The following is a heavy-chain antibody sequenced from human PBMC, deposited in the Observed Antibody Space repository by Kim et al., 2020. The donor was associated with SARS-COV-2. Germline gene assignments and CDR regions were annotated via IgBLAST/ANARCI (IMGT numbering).Heavy chain of an antibody. CDR3: ARRSGWIYYFDY. V-gene: IGHV5-51*01. D-gene: IGHD6-19*01. Sequence: SYSPTFTGQVTISADKSISTAYLPWSSLKASDTAMYYCARRSGWIYYFDYWGQGTLVTVSS. J-gene: IGHJ4*02.